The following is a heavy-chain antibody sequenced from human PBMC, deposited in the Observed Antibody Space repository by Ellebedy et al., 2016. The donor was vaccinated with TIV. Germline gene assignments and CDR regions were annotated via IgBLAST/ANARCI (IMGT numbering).Heavy chain of an antibody. CDR2: IAVGGDKT. Sequence: AASVKVSCKASGFTLTNSAIPCVRHARGHRPEWIGWIAVGGDKTHYAQKFQARVTITRDMSTSTAYMELSSLRSDDTAIYYCAALPTYWGQGTLVTVSS. CDR3: AALPTY. J-gene: IGHJ4*02. V-gene: IGHV1-58*02. CDR1: GFTLTNSA.